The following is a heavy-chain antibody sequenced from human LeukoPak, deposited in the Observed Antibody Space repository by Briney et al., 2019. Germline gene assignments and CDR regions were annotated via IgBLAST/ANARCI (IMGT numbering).Heavy chain of an antibody. CDR2: IYYNGGT. D-gene: IGHD6-13*01. V-gene: IGHV4-59*08. CDR3: ARQGKYMAATGTPNFDY. J-gene: IGHJ4*02. CDR1: GGSISPYY. Sequence: SETLSLTSTVSGGSISPYYWSWIRQPPGKGLEWIGYIYYNGGTNYNPSLKSRVTISVDTSKNQFSLRLSSVAAADTAVYYCARQGKYMAATGTPNFDYWGQGTLVTVSS.